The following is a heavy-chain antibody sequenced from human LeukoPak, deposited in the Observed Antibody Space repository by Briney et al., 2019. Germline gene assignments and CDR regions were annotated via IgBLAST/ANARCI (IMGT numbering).Heavy chain of an antibody. Sequence: PGGSLRLSCAASGFTFSSYWMSWVRQAPGKGLEWVANIKQDGSEKYYVDSVKGRFTISRDNAKNSLYLQMNSLRAEDTAVYYCAREAVPAASNYYYYYMDVWGKGTTVTVSS. CDR1: GFTFSSYW. CDR2: IKQDGSEK. CDR3: AREAVPAASNYYYYYMDV. V-gene: IGHV3-7*01. D-gene: IGHD2-2*01. J-gene: IGHJ6*03.